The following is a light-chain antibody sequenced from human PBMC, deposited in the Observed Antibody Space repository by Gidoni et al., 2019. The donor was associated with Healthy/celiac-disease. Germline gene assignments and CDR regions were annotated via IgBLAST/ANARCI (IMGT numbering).Light chain of an antibody. CDR2: KAS. Sequence: DIQITQSPSTLSASVGDRVTITCRASQSISSWLAWYQQKPGKAPKLLIYKASSLESGVTSRFSGSGSGKEFNLTISSLQHDDFANYYCQQDNSYPWTFGQGTKVEIK. V-gene: IGKV1-5*03. CDR1: QSISSW. J-gene: IGKJ1*01. CDR3: QQDNSYPWT.